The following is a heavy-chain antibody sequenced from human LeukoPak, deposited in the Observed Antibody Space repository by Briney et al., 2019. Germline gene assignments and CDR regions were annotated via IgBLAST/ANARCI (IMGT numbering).Heavy chain of an antibody. CDR3: ARHEGLARPFDY. V-gene: IGHV4-59*08. CDR2: IYYSGST. D-gene: IGHD6-19*01. J-gene: IGHJ4*02. CDR1: GGSISSYY. Sequence: PSETLSLTCTVSGGSISSYYWSWIRQPPGKGLEWIGYIYYSGSTNYNPSLKSRVTISVDTSKNQLSLRLSSVTAADTAVYFCARHEGLARPFDYWGQGTLVPVSS.